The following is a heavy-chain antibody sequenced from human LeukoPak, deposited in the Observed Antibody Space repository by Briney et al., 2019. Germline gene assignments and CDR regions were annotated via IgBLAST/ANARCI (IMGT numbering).Heavy chain of an antibody. CDR2: INHSGST. V-gene: IGHV4-34*01. CDR1: GGSFSGCY. D-gene: IGHD3-22*01. Sequence: RTSETLSLTCAVYGGSFSGCYWSWIRQPPGKGLEWIGEINHSGSTNYNPSLKSRVTISVDTSKNQFSLKLSSVTAADTAVYYCARDSSGAPFDYWGQGTLVTVSS. CDR3: ARDSSGAPFDY. J-gene: IGHJ4*02.